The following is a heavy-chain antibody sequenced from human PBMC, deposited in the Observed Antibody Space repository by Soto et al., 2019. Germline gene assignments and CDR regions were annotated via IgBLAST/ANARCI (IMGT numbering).Heavy chain of an antibody. Sequence: QVQLKQSGAGLLKPSETLSLTCAVYGESFSGYIWTWIRQTPGKGLQWIGQINHSGSASYNPSLKSRVTISVHPSNSQFSLGLSSVTAADTAVYYCARGLITGSHYSGGWYYFDSWGQGTQVTVSS. CDR1: GESFSGYI. CDR2: INHSGSA. J-gene: IGHJ4*02. V-gene: IGHV4-34*01. CDR3: ARGLITGSHYSGGWYYFDS. D-gene: IGHD6-19*01.